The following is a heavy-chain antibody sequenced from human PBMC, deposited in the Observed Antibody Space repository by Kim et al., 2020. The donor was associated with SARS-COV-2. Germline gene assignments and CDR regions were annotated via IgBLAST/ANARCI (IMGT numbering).Heavy chain of an antibody. CDR1: GFTFSSYS. V-gene: IGHV3-21*01. D-gene: IGHD3-22*01. CDR3: ARGRARSGYYYDSSGSSDAFDI. Sequence: GGSLRLSCTASGFTFSSYSMNWVRQAPGKGLEWVSSISSSSSYIYYADSVKGRFTISRDNAKNSLYLQMNSLRAEDTAVYFCARGRARSGYYYDSSGSSDAFDIWGQGTMVTVSS. CDR2: ISSSSSYI. J-gene: IGHJ3*02.